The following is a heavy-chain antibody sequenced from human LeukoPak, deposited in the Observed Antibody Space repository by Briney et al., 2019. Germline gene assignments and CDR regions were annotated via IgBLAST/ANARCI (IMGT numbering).Heavy chain of an antibody. CDR3: ATSRTSDY. D-gene: IGHD3-3*01. CDR2: INSDGSST. V-gene: IGHV3-74*01. Sequence: PGGSLRHSCAASGFTFSSYWMHWVRQAPGKGLVWLSRINSDGSSTSYADSVKGRFTISRDNAKNTLYLQMNSLRADDTAVYYCATSRTSDYWGQGTLVTVSS. CDR1: GFTFSSYW. J-gene: IGHJ4*02.